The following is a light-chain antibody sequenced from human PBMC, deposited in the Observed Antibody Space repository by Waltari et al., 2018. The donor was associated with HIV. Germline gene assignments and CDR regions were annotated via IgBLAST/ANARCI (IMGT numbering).Light chain of an antibody. CDR1: QRVSSN. CDR2: GAS. Sequence: EIVMTQSPATLSVSPGERDTLPCRASQRVSSNLAWYQQKPGQAPRLLIYGASTRATGIPVSFSGSGSWTEFTLTISSPQSEDFAVYYCQQYNNWTFGQGTKVEIK. J-gene: IGKJ1*01. CDR3: QQYNNWT. V-gene: IGKV3-15*01.